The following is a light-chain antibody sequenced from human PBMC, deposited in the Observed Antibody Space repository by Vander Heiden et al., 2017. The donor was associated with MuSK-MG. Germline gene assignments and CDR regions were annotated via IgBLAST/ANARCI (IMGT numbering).Light chain of an antibody. CDR3: QAWNSSTWV. V-gene: IGLV3-1*01. J-gene: IGLJ2*01. CDR1: KLGDKY. Sequence: SYELTQPPSVSVSPGQTASIPCSGDKLGDKYACWYQQKPGQSPVLVIYQDSKRPSGIPERFSGSNSGKTATLTISGTQAMDEAYYYCQAWNSSTWVFGGGTKLTVL. CDR2: QDS.